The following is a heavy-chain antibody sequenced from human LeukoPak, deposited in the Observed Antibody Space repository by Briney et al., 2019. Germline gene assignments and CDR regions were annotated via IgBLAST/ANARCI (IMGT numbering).Heavy chain of an antibody. V-gene: IGHV1-18*01. Sequence: ASVKVSCKASGYTFTSYDITWVRQAPGQGLEWMGWISAYNGNTNYAQKLQGRVTMTTDTSTSTAYMELRSLRSEDTAVYYCARDLLFDGTTYYYYGIDVWGQGTTVTVSS. CDR3: ARDLLFDGTTYYYYGIDV. J-gene: IGHJ6*02. CDR1: GYTFTSYD. CDR2: ISAYNGNT. D-gene: IGHD1-1*01.